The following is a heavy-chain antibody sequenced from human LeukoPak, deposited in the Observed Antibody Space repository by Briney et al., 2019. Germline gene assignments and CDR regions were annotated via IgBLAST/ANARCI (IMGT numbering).Heavy chain of an antibody. V-gene: IGHV4-34*01. CDR3: ARRIEPGYGMDV. CDR2: INHSGST. Sequence: NPSETLSLTCAVYGGSFSGYYWSWIRQPPGKGLEWIGEINHSGSTNYNPSLKSRVTISVDTSKNQFSLKLSSVTAADTAVYYCARRIEPGYGMDVWGQGTTVTVSS. D-gene: IGHD1-14*01. CDR1: GGSFSGYY. J-gene: IGHJ6*02.